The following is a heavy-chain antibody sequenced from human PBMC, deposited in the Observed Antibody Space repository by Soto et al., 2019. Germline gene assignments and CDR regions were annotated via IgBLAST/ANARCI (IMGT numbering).Heavy chain of an antibody. CDR2: INSDGSST. CDR3: ERAGDSDYYYYGMDV. J-gene: IGHJ6*02. Sequence: GGSLRLSCAASGFTFSSYWMHWVRQAPGKGLVWVSRINSDGSSTSYADSVKGRFTISRDNAKNTLYLQMNSLRAEDTAVYYCERAGDSDYYYYGMDVWGQGTTVTVSS. D-gene: IGHD3-3*01. V-gene: IGHV3-74*01. CDR1: GFTFSSYW.